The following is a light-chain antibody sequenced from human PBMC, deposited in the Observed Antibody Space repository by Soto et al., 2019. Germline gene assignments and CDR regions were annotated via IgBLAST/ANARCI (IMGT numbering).Light chain of an antibody. Sequence: EIVLTQSPGTLSLSPGERATLSCRASQSVSSSYLAWYLQKPAQAPRLLIYGASSRATGIPDRFRGSGSGTDSTLTISRLEPEDFAGYYCQQYGSSPPYTFGQGTKLEIK. V-gene: IGKV3-20*01. J-gene: IGKJ2*01. CDR3: QQYGSSPPYT. CDR2: GAS. CDR1: QSVSSSY.